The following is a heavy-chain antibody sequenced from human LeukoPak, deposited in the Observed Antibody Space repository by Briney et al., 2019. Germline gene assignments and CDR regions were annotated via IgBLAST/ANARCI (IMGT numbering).Heavy chain of an antibody. Sequence: PSETPSLTCTVSGASITNYYWSWIRQPPGKGLEWIGFIYYSGGTNYNPSLKSRVTISLDMSKNRFSLNLSSVTAADTAVYYCARGEAASKSSSSWYADYWGQGTLVTVSS. D-gene: IGHD6-13*01. CDR2: IYYSGGT. J-gene: IGHJ4*02. CDR3: ARGEAASKSSSSWYADY. CDR1: GASITNYY. V-gene: IGHV4-59*01.